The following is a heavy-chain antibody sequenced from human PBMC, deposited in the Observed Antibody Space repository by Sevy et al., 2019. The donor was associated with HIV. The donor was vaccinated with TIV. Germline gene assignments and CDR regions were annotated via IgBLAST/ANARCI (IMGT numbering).Heavy chain of an antibody. CDR1: GFAFYDYS. J-gene: IGHJ4*02. D-gene: IGHD2-8*01. Sequence: GGSLRLSCAASGFAFYDYSMSWIRQAPVKGLEWVATLSFGCGKINYADSVKGRFTISRDNSKNSFYLQMDNLRVEDTALYYCAREGCTRPHDYWGQGTRVTVSS. CDR2: LSFGCGKI. V-gene: IGHV3-23*01. CDR3: AREGCTRPHDY.